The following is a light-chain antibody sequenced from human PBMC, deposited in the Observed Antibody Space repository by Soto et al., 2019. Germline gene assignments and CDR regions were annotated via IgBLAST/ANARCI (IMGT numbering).Light chain of an antibody. CDR1: SSNIGSNT. Sequence: QPVLTQPPSASGTPGQRVTISCSGSSSNIGSNTVNWYQQFPGTAPKLLIFSNNRRPSGVPDRFSGSKSGTSASLAISGLQSEDEADYYCAAWDDSLSARVVFGGGTKLTVL. V-gene: IGLV1-44*01. J-gene: IGLJ2*01. CDR3: AAWDDSLSARVV. CDR2: SNN.